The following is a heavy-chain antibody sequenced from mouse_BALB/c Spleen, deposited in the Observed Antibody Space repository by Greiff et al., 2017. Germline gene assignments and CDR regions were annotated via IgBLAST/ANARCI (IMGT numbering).Heavy chain of an antibody. V-gene: IGHV5-17*02. CDR3: ARWGTDAMDY. CDR1: GFTFSSFG. Sequence: EVKVVESGGGLVQPGGSRKLSCAASGFTFSSFGMHWVRQAPEKGLEWVAYISSGSSTIYYADTVKGRFTISRDNPKNTLFLQMTSLRSEDTAMYYCARWGTDAMDYWVQGTSVTVSS. CDR2: ISSGSSTI. J-gene: IGHJ4*01. D-gene: IGHD3-3*01.